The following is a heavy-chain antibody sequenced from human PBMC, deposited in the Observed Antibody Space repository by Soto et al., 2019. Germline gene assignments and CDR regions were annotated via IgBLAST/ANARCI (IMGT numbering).Heavy chain of an antibody. J-gene: IGHJ3*02. CDR2: INHSDSP. D-gene: IGHD6-19*01. CDR3: ARGRGVVAGGDIDI. Sequence: QVQLQQWGAGLLKPSETLSLTCGVYDGSFSGYYWTWIRQPPGKGLEWIGEINHSDSPNYNPSLKSRVTISVDTSKNQFSLKLSSVTAADTAVYYCARGRGVVAGGDIDIWGQGTMVTVSS. CDR1: DGSFSGYY. V-gene: IGHV4-34*01.